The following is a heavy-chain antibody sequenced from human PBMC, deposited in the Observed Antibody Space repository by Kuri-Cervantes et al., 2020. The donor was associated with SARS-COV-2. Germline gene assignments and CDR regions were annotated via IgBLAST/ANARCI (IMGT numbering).Heavy chain of an antibody. Sequence: GESLKISCAASGFTFSSYGMHWVRQAPGKGLEGVAFIRYDGSNKYYADSVKGRFTISRDNAKNSLYLQMSSLRAEYTAVYYCARDLRLGKSLDYWGQGTLVTVSS. J-gene: IGHJ4*02. CDR2: IRYDGSNK. CDR1: GFTFSSYG. D-gene: IGHD7-27*01. CDR3: ARDLRLGKSLDY. V-gene: IGHV3-30*02.